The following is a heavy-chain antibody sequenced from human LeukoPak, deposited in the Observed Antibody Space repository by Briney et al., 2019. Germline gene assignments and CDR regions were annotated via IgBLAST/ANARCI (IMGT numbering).Heavy chain of an antibody. V-gene: IGHV3-7*01. D-gene: IGHD6-6*01. J-gene: IGHJ4*02. CDR3: ASQPSVADLDY. CDR2: IKPDGSEE. CDR1: GFTISSYW. Sequence: GGSLRLSCAASGFTISSYWMTWVRQAPGKGREWVANIKPDGSEEYYVDSVKGRFTISRDNAKNSLYLQLNSLRAEDTAVYYCASQPSVADLDYWGQGTLVTVSS.